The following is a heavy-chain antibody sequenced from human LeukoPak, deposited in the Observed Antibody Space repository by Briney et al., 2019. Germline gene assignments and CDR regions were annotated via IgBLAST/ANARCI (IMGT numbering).Heavy chain of an antibody. CDR2: ISYDGSNR. V-gene: IGHV3-30-3*01. Sequence: GGSLRLSCAASGFTFSSYAMHRVRQAPGKGLEWVAVISYDGSNRYYADSVKGRFTISRDNSKNTLYLQMNSLRAEDTAVYYCARVHYWGQGTLVTVSS. J-gene: IGHJ4*02. CDR3: ARVHY. CDR1: GFTFSSYA.